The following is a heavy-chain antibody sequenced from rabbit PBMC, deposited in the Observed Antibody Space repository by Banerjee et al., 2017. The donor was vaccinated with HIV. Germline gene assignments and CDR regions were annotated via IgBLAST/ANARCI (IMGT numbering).Heavy chain of an antibody. CDR3: ARGYDDKRGYNL. V-gene: IGHV1S45*01. Sequence: QEQLVESGGGLVQPEGSLTLTCTASGFSFTNSYCLCWVRQAPGKGLEWIACIGAGSSGSTYYASWAKGRFTITRSTSLNTVTLQMTSLTAADTATYFCARGYDDKRGYNLWGPGTLVTVS. CDR2: IGAGSSGST. CDR1: GFSFTNSYC. D-gene: IGHD1-1*01. J-gene: IGHJ4*01.